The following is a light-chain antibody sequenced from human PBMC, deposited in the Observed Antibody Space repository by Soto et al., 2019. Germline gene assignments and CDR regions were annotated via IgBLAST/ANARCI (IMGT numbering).Light chain of an antibody. CDR3: MQATHWPIT. CDR1: QSVQYTDGKTY. CDR2: KVS. J-gene: IGKJ5*01. Sequence: DIVLTQSPLSLPVTPGHPASISCRPSQSVQYTDGKTYLHWFHQRQGQSPRRXLYKVSNRESGVRARFSCSGAGTDCARKISRVEADDVSVDYCMQATHWPITFGQGTRLEI. V-gene: IGKV2-30*01.